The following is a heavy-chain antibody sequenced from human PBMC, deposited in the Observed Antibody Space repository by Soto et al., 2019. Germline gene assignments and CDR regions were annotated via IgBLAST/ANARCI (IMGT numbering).Heavy chain of an antibody. V-gene: IGHV3-74*01. J-gene: IGHJ4*02. CDR3: ARFTGFWSAIDY. D-gene: IGHD3-3*01. CDR1: GFTFSSYA. Sequence: GGSLILSCAASGFTFSSYAMSWVRQAPGKGLVWVSHIHGDGSTTSYADSVKGRFTISRDNAKNVLYLQMNSLIAEDTAVYYCARFTGFWSAIDYWGLGTLVTVSS. CDR2: IHGDGSTT.